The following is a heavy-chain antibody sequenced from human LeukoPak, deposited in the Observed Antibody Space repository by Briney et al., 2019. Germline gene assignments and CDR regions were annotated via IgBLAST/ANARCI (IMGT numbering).Heavy chain of an antibody. CDR3: AGEGAAGTKYYYYMDV. Sequence: SQTLSLTCTVSGGSISSGGYYWSWIRQPPGKGLEWIGYIYHSGSTYYNPSLKSRVTISVDRSKNQFSLKLSSVTAADTAVYYCAGEGAAGTKYYYYMDVWGKGTTVTVSS. V-gene: IGHV4-30-2*01. D-gene: IGHD6-13*01. CDR2: IYHSGST. J-gene: IGHJ6*03. CDR1: GGSISSGGYY.